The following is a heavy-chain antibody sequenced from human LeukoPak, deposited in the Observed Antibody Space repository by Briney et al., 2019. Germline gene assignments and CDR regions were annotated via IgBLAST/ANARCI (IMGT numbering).Heavy chain of an antibody. J-gene: IGHJ3*02. CDR2: INHSGST. CDR1: GGSFSGYY. D-gene: IGHD3-22*01. Sequence: PSETLSLTCAVYGGSFSGYYWSWIRQPPGKGLEWIGEINHSGSTNYNSSLKSRVTISVDTSKNQFSLKLSSVTAADTAVYYCARGMENVPYYYDSSPRGSAFDIWGQGTMVTVSS. CDR3: ARGMENVPYYYDSSPRGSAFDI. V-gene: IGHV4-34*01.